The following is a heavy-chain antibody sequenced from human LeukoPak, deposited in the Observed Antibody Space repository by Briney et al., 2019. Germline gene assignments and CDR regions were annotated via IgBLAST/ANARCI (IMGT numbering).Heavy chain of an antibody. CDR1: GFTFSSYA. D-gene: IGHD2-15*01. CDR2: ISYDGSNK. Sequence: GGSLRLSCAASGFTFSSYAMHWVRQAPGKGLEWVAVISYDGSNKYYADSVKGRFTISRDNSKNTLYLQMNSLRAEDTAVYYCARDRSRSASWGQGTLVTVSS. CDR3: ARDRSRSAS. J-gene: IGHJ5*02. V-gene: IGHV3-30*14.